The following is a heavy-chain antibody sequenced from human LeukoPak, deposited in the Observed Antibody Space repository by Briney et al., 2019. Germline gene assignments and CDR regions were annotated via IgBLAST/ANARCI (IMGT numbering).Heavy chain of an antibody. J-gene: IGHJ4*02. V-gene: IGHV3-7*02. CDR1: GFTFSTYW. CDR2: IKQDGSAK. Sequence: PGGSLRLSCAASGFTFSTYWMSWVRQAPGKGLEWVANIKQDGSAKYYVASVKGRFTISRDNAKNSLFLQLNSLRAEDTAVYYCARKTYYYDSGSYSKSYYFDYWGQGTLVTVSS. D-gene: IGHD3-10*01. CDR3: ARKTYYYDSGSYSKSYYFDY.